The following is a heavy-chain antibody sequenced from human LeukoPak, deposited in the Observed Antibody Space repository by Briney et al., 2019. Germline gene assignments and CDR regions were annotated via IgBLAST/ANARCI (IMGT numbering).Heavy chain of an antibody. CDR3: ARDLAVGFDP. D-gene: IGHD6-19*01. Sequence: SETLSLTCTVSGYSISSGYYWGWIRQPPGKGLEWIGSIYHSGSTYYNPSLKSRVTISVDTFKNQFSLKLSSVTAADTAVYYCARDLAVGFDPWGQGTLVTVSS. CDR1: GYSISSGYY. J-gene: IGHJ5*02. CDR2: IYHSGST. V-gene: IGHV4-38-2*02.